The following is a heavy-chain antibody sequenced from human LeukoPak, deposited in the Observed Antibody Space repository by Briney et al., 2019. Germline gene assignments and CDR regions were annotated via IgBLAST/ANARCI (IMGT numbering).Heavy chain of an antibody. D-gene: IGHD5-18*01. J-gene: IGHJ4*02. CDR1: GFTFSSYG. CDR2: ISYDGSNK. Sequence: GGSLRLSCAASGFTFSSYGMHWVRQAPGKGLEWVAVISYDGSNKYYADSVKGRFTISRDNSKNTLYLQMNSLRSEDTAVYYCAKGYSYSDYWGQGTLVTVSS. V-gene: IGHV3-30*18. CDR3: AKGYSYSDY.